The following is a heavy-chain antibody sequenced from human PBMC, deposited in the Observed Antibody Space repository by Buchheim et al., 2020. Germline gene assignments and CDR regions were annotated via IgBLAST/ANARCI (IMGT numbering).Heavy chain of an antibody. Sequence: QVRLVESGGGVVQPGTFLRLSCAASGFTFSSYGMHWVRQAPGKGPEWVALISLDGTNKQYADSVKGRFTIFRANSKNTLYLQINSLRAEDTAVYYCAKGVEYDIGYYFDYWGQGTL. J-gene: IGHJ4*02. V-gene: IGHV3-30*18. D-gene: IGHD2-15*01. CDR1: GFTFSSYG. CDR3: AKGVEYDIGYYFDY. CDR2: ISLDGTNK.